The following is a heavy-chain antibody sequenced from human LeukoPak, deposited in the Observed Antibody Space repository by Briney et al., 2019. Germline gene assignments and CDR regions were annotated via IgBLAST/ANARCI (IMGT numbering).Heavy chain of an antibody. CDR1: GFTFSNYA. CDR3: AKDFVVVPGNVNYFDY. D-gene: IGHD2-21*02. V-gene: IGHV3-23*01. CDR2: ISNSGGDT. J-gene: IGHJ4*02. Sequence: GGSLRLSCAASGFTFSNYAMSWVRQAPGRGLEWVLGISNSGGDTQYADSVKGRFTISRDNSKSTLYLQMNSLRVEDTAVYYCAKDFVVVPGNVNYFDYWGQGTLVTVSS.